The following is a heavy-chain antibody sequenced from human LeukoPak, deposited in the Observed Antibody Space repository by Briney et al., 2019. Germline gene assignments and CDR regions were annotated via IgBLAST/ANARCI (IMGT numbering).Heavy chain of an antibody. J-gene: IGHJ4*02. CDR3: AKMGSDSSGYYYHFDY. D-gene: IGHD3-22*01. V-gene: IGHV3-23*01. CDR2: ISGSGGST. Sequence: GGSLRLSCAASGFTFSSYAMSWVRQAPWKGLEWVSAISGSGGSTYYADSVKGRLTIPKVNSKNTLYPQMNSLRANDTAVYYCAKMGSDSSGYYYHFDYWGRGTVITVSS. CDR1: GFTFSSYA.